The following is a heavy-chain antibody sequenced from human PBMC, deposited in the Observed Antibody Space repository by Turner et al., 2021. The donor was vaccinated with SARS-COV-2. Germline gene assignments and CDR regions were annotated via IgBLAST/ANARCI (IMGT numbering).Heavy chain of an antibody. D-gene: IGHD2-15*01. Sequence: QVQLVESGGGVVQPGRSLRLPCAASGLTFRSYGMHWVRQAPGKGLEWVAVISYDGSNKYYADSVKGRFTISRDNSKNTLYLQMNSLRAEDTAVYYCAKGLGGYCSGGSCYSGIVDYWGQGTLVTVSS. CDR3: AKGLGGYCSGGSCYSGIVDY. CDR1: GLTFRSYG. V-gene: IGHV3-30*18. CDR2: ISYDGSNK. J-gene: IGHJ4*02.